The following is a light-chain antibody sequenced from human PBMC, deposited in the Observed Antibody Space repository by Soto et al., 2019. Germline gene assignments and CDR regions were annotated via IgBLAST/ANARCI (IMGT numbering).Light chain of an antibody. CDR3: QQRSNWIT. CDR2: GAS. J-gene: IGKJ1*01. Sequence: EIVLTQSPDTLSLSPGARATLSCRASQSVTYDQLAWYRQTPGQAPRLLIYGASSRAAGIPDRFSGSGSGTDFTLTIRRLEPEDFAVYYCQQRSNWITFGQGTKLDIK. V-gene: IGKV3D-20*02. CDR1: QSVTYDQ.